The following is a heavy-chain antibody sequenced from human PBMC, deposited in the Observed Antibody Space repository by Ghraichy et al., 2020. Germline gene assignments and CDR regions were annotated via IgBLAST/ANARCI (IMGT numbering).Heavy chain of an antibody. J-gene: IGHJ4*02. CDR3: ARDSGLAAAGPSSDLDY. V-gene: IGHV3-33*01. CDR1: GFTFSNYG. Sequence: GGSLRLSCAASGFTFSNYGMHWVRQAPGKGLEWVAFIWYDGSNDYYADSVKGRFTISRGNSKNTLYLQMDSLRAEDTSVYYCARDSGLAAAGPSSDLDYWGLGTLVTVSS. D-gene: IGHD6-13*01. CDR2: IWYDGSND.